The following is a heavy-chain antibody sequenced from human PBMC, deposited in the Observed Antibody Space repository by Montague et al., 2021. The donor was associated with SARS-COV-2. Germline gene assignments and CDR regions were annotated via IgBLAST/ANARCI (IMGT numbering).Heavy chain of an antibody. J-gene: IGHJ6*03. D-gene: IGHD6-13*01. CDR2: INTNTGNP. CDR3: ARDWEQQLPGNYYYYYMDV. Sequence: SVKVSCKASGYTFTSYAMNWVRQAPGHGLEWMGWINTNTGNPTYAQGFTGRFVFSLDTSVSTAYLQISSLKAEDTAVYYCARDWEQQLPGNYYYYYMDVWGKGTTVTVSS. V-gene: IGHV7-4-1*02. CDR1: GYTFTSYA.